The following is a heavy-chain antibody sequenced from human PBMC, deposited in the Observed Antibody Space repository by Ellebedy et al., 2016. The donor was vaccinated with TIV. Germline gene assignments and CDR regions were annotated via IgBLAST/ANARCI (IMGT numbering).Heavy chain of an antibody. Sequence: ASVKVSXXASGYTFTGYYMHWVRQAPGQGLEWMGWINPNSGGTNYAQKLQGRVTMTTDTSTSTAYMELRSLRSDDTAVYYCARDKVVVVPAAIANDHRPVDYWGQGTLVTVSS. D-gene: IGHD2-2*01. J-gene: IGHJ4*02. V-gene: IGHV1-2*02. CDR2: INPNSGGT. CDR3: ARDKVVVVPAAIANDHRPVDY. CDR1: GYTFTGYY.